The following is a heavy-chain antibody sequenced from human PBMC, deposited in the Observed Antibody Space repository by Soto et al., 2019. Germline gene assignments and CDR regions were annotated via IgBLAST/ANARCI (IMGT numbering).Heavy chain of an antibody. CDR3: ASGTNGAFFVY. CDR2: ISSRSSTI. V-gene: IGHV3-11*01. Sequence: PGGSLRLSCVASGFTFSDYYMSWIRQAPGKGLEWVSYISSRSSTIFYADSVKGRFTISRDNVKNSLYLQMNSLRAEDTAVYYCASGTNGAFFVYWGQGILVTVSS. J-gene: IGHJ4*02. CDR1: GFTFSDYY. D-gene: IGHD2-8*01.